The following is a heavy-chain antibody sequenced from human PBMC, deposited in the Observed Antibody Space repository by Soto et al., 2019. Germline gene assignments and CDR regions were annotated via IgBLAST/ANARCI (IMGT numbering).Heavy chain of an antibody. D-gene: IGHD2-15*01. CDR1: GYTFTSYY. J-gene: IGHJ5*02. CDR3: PSVIRIRLA. Sequence: ASVKVSCKASGYTFTSYYMHWVRQAPGQGLEWMGIINPSGGSTSYAQKFQGRVTMTRDTSTSTVYMELSRLRSDDTAVYYCPSVIRIRLAWGQGTMVTVSS. V-gene: IGHV1-46*01. CDR2: INPSGGST.